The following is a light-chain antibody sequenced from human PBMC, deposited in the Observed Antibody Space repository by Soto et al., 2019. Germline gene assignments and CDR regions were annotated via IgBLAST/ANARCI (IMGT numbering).Light chain of an antibody. V-gene: IGKV1-5*01. CDR3: QQYYSYPRT. J-gene: IGKJ1*01. Sequence: IQVTQSPSSLSASVGDRVTITCRASQSISSWLAWYRQKPGKAPKLLIYDASSLESGVPSRFSGSGSGTDFTLTISCLQSEDFATYYCQQYYSYPRTFGQGTKVDIK. CDR2: DAS. CDR1: QSISSW.